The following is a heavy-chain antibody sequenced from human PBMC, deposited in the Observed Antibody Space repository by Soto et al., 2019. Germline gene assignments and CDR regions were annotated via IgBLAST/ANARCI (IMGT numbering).Heavy chain of an antibody. CDR3: SRLEGPNYYGSGIYLGWFDP. J-gene: IGHJ5*02. Sequence: SETLSLTCTVSGGSISSYYWSWIRQPPGKGLEWIGYIYYSGSTNYNPSLKSRVTISVDTSKNQFSLKLSSVTAANTALCYCSRLEGPNYYGSGIYLGWFDPWGQGTLVTVSS. D-gene: IGHD3-10*01. V-gene: IGHV4-59*01. CDR2: IYYSGST. CDR1: GGSISSYY.